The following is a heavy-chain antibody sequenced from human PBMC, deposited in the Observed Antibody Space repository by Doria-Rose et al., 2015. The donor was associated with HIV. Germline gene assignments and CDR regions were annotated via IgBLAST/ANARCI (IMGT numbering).Heavy chain of an antibody. D-gene: IGHD6-13*01. J-gene: IGHJ4*02. CDR3: ARIKSSRWYHKYYFDF. V-gene: IGHV2-26*01. CDR1: GVSLSSPGMG. CDR2: IFSDDDR. Sequence: QITLKVSGPVLVKPTETLTLTCTVSGVSLSSPGMGVSWIRQPPGKALEWLANIFSDDDRSYKTSPKSRLTISRGTSKSQVVLTMTDMDPVDTATYYCARIKSSRWYHKYYFDFWGQGTLVIVSA.